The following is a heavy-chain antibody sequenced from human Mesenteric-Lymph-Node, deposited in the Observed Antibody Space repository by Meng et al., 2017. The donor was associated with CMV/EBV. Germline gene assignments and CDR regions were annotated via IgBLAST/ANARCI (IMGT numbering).Heavy chain of an antibody. D-gene: IGHD4-11*01. CDR1: GFTFTSYW. Sequence: GESLKISCAASGFTFTSYWLTWVRQAPGKGLEWVANMNQDGSERYYVDAVKDRFTISRDNARDSLYLQMNRLRAEDTAMYYCATATHGYFDYWGQGTLVTVSS. J-gene: IGHJ4*02. CDR3: ATATHGYFDY. CDR2: MNQDGSER. V-gene: IGHV3-7*01.